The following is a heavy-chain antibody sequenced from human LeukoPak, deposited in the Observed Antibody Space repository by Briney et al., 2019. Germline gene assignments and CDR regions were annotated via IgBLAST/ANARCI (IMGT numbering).Heavy chain of an antibody. CDR2: IYTSGST. CDR3: ARHSTSSYYYYMDV. CDR1: GGSISSYY. V-gene: IGHV4-4*07. D-gene: IGHD2-2*01. Sequence: SETLSLTCTVSGGSISSYYWSWIRQPAGKGLEWIGRIYTSGSTNYNPSLKSRVTMSVDTSKNQFSLKLSSVTAADTAVYYCARHSTSSYYYYMDVWGKGTTVTISS. J-gene: IGHJ6*03.